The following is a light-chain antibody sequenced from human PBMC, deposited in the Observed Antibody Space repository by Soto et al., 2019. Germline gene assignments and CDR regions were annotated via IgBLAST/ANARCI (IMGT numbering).Light chain of an antibody. V-gene: IGLV1-40*01. CDR1: SSNIGAGYD. CDR2: GSS. J-gene: IGLJ1*01. CDR3: GTRDSSRSGYV. Sequence: QSVLTQPPSVSGAPGQRVTISCTGSSSNIGAGYDVHWYQQLPGTAPKLLIYGSSNRPSEVPDRFSGSKSGTSASLAITGLQAEDEADYYCGTRDSSRSGYVFGTGTKVTVL.